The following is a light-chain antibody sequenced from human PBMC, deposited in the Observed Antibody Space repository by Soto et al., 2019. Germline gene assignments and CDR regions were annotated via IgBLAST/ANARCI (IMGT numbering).Light chain of an antibody. CDR1: QAIGNY. CDR2: EAS. CDR3: QQYDDLPFT. J-gene: IGKJ4*01. Sequence: DIQMTQSPSSLSASVGDRVTITCQASQAIGNYLTWYQQKPGKAPKLLIYEASNLETGVPSRCSGSGSGTDFTFTIDSLQPEDIATYYCQQYDDLPFTFGGGTKVEIK. V-gene: IGKV1-33*01.